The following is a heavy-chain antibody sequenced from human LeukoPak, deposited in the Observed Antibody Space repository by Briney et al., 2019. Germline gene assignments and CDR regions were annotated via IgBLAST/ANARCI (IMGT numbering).Heavy chain of an antibody. D-gene: IGHD3-10*01. V-gene: IGHV4-59*01. Sequence: PSETLSLTCAVYGGSFSGYYWSWIRQPPGKGLEWIGYIYYSGSTNYNPSLKSRVTISVDTSKNQFSLKLSSVTAADTAVYYCARDMYGSGSHWFDPWGQGTLVTVSS. CDR2: IYYSGST. CDR3: ARDMYGSGSHWFDP. CDR1: GGSFSGYY. J-gene: IGHJ5*02.